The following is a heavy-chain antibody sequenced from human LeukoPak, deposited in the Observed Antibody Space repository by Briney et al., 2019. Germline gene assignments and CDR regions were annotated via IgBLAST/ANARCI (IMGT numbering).Heavy chain of an antibody. CDR2: IASDGSST. V-gene: IGHV3-74*01. CDR1: GFTFSSYR. J-gene: IGHJ4*02. Sequence: PGGSLRLSCAASGFTFSSYRMNWVRQAPGKGLVWVSRIASDGSSTTYADSVKGRFSISRDNAKNTLYLQMNSLRVEDTAVYYCASGRPHGNDYWGQGTLVTVSS. D-gene: IGHD4-23*01. CDR3: ASGRPHGNDY.